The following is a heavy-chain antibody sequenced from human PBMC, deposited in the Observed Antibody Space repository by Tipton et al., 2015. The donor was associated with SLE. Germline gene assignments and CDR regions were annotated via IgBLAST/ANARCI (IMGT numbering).Heavy chain of an antibody. CDR1: GFSFNDFG. CDR2: IYYDGSKK. J-gene: IGHJ4*02. V-gene: IGHV3-33*01. CDR3: ARDGWGPLDY. Sequence: QVQLVQSGGGAVQPGRSLRLSCAASGFSFNDFGMHWVRQAPNKGLEWVAVIYYDGSKKFYADSVKGRFIISRDNSKNTVYLQMTSLRGEDTAVYFCARDGWGPLDYWGQGTLVTVSS. D-gene: IGHD3-10*01.